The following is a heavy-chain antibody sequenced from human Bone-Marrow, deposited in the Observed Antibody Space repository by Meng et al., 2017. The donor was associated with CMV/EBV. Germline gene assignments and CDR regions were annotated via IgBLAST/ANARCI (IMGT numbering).Heavy chain of an antibody. CDR3: ATSYYRTFDY. J-gene: IGHJ4*02. D-gene: IGHD1-26*01. V-gene: IGHV3-7*01. CDR2: IKQDGSEK. CDR1: GFTVSSNY. Sequence: GGSLRLSCAASGFTVSSNYMSWVRQAPGKGLEWVANIKQDGSEKYYVDSVKGRFTISRDNAKNSLYLQMNSLRAEDTAVYYCATSYYRTFDYWGQGTLVTVSS.